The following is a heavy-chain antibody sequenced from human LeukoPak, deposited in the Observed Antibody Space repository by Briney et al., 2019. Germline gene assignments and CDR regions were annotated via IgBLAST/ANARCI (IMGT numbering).Heavy chain of an antibody. V-gene: IGHV1-46*01. D-gene: IGHD6-13*01. J-gene: IGHJ6*03. CDR2: INPSGGST. CDR1: GYTFTSYY. Sequence: ASVKVSCKASGYTFTSYYMHWARQAPGQGLEWMGIINPSGGSTSYAQKFQGRVTITADESTSTAYMELSSLRSEDTAVYYCASRSSIAAAGTHGWYYYYYMDVWGKGTTVTISS. CDR3: ASRSSIAAAGTHGWYYYYYMDV.